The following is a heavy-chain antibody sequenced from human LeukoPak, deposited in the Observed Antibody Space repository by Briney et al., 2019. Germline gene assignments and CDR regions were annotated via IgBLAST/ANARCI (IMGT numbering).Heavy chain of an antibody. V-gene: IGHV4-59*01. Sequence: SETLPLTCTVSGGSISSYYWSWIRQPPGKGLEWIGYIYYSGSTNYNPSLKSRVTISVDTSKNQFSLKLSSVTAADTAVYYCARADGSGSPHFDYWGQGTLVTVSS. CDR3: ARADGSGSPHFDY. CDR1: GGSISSYY. CDR2: IYYSGST. D-gene: IGHD3-10*01. J-gene: IGHJ4*02.